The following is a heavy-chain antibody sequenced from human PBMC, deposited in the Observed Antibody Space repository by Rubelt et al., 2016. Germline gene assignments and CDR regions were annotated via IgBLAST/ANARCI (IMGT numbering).Heavy chain of an antibody. V-gene: IGHV3-33*01. CDR2: IWYDGSNK. CDR3: AREDVNDLGLYFDY. D-gene: IGHD3-16*01. J-gene: IGHJ4*02. CDR1: GFTFSSYG. Sequence: VQLVESGGGVVQPGRSLRLSCAASGFTFSSYGMHWVRQAPGKGLEWVAVIWYDGSNKYYADSVKGRFTISRDNSKNTLYLQMNSLRAEDTAVYYCAREDVNDLGLYFDYWGQGTLVTVSS.